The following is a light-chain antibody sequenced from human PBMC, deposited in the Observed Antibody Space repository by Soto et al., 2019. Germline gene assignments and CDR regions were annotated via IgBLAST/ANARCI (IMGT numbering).Light chain of an antibody. Sequence: DIQMTQSPSSVSASVGERVTITCRASQSISTYLNWYQQKLGEAPRLLIYGASSFRSGGPSRFSGSGSGTEFTLTISSLQPEDVASYYCQQSYTTPLTFGGGTKVVIK. CDR1: QSISTY. CDR3: QQSYTTPLT. CDR2: GAS. V-gene: IGKV1-39*01. J-gene: IGKJ4*01.